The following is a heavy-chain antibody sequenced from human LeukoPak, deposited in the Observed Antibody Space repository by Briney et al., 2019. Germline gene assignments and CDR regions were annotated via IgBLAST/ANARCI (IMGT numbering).Heavy chain of an antibody. J-gene: IGHJ4*02. V-gene: IGHV3-33*01. CDR3: ARGSGNYYNRLDY. CDR1: GFTFSSYG. CDR2: IWYDGNNK. D-gene: IGHD3-10*01. Sequence: GGSLRLSCAASGFTFSSYGMHWVRQAPGRGLEWVTVIWYDGNNKYYADSVKGRFTISRDNSKNTLYLQMNSLRAEDTATYYCARGSGNYYNRLDYWGQGTLVTVSS.